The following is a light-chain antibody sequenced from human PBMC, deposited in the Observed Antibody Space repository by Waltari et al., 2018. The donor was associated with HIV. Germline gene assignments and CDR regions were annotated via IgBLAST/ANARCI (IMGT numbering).Light chain of an antibody. CDR3: CSYVYIYSYV. Sequence: QSALTQPRSVSGSPGQSVTISCTGTSRDVGAYNYVSWYQHRPGEAPKIIIYDVSQRPSGGPDRFSGSKSGSTASLTISGLQAEDEADYYCCSYVYIYSYVFGTGTKVTV. CDR2: DVS. J-gene: IGLJ1*01. CDR1: SRDVGAYNY. V-gene: IGLV2-11*01.